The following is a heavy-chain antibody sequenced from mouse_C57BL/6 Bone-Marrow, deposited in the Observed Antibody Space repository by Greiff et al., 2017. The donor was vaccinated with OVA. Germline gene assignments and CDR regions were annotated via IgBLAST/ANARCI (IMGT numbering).Heavy chain of an antibody. CDR2: IDPSDSYT. V-gene: IGHV1-69*01. Sequence: QVQLQQPGAELVMPGASVKLSCKASGYTFTSYWMHWVKQRPGQGLEWIGEIDPSDSYTNYNQKFKGKSTLTVDKSSSTAYMPLSSLTSEDSAVYYCERSRMVLRSLYAMDYWGQGTSVTVSS. D-gene: IGHD1-1*01. CDR1: GYTFTSYW. J-gene: IGHJ4*01. CDR3: ERSRMVLRSLYAMDY.